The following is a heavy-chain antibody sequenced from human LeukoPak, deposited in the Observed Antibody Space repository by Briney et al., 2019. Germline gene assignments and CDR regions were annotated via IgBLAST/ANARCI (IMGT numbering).Heavy chain of an antibody. Sequence: SETLSLTCTVSGGSISSGSYYWSWIRQPAGKGLEWIGRIYTSGSTNYNPSLKSRVTISVDTSKNQFSLKLSSVTAADTAVYYCAIIGAGRYYDSGGYPVDYWGQGTLVTVSS. CDR3: AIIGAGRYYDSGGYPVDY. J-gene: IGHJ4*02. D-gene: IGHD3-22*01. CDR1: GGSISSGSYY. V-gene: IGHV4-61*02. CDR2: IYTSGST.